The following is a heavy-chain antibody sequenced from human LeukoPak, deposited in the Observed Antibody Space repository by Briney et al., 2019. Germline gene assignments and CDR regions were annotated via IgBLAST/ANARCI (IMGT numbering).Heavy chain of an antibody. CDR1: GGSISSSSYY. CDR3: ARHRFLGQQLVHPYFDY. CDR2: IYYSGST. V-gene: IGHV4-39*01. J-gene: IGHJ4*02. Sequence: SETLSLTCTVSGGSISSSSYYWGWIRQPPGKGLEWIGSIYYSGSTYYNPSLKSRVTISVHTSKNQFCLKLSSVTAADTAVYYCARHRFLGQQLVHPYFDYWGQGTLVTVSS. D-gene: IGHD6-13*01.